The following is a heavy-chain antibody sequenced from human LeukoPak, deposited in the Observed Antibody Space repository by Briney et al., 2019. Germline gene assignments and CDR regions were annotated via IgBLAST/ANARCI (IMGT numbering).Heavy chain of an antibody. CDR2: IRDDGSTR. V-gene: IGHV3-30*02. CDR3: AKGSEQLALFDY. J-gene: IGHJ4*02. CDR1: GFTFSRYG. D-gene: IGHD6-6*01. Sequence: GGSLRLSCAASGFTFSRYGLHWVRQAPGKGLEWVAFIRDDGSTRYYTDSVKGRFTVSRDNSKNTLYLQMDSLRAEDTAVYYCAKGSEQLALFDYWGQGTLVTVSS.